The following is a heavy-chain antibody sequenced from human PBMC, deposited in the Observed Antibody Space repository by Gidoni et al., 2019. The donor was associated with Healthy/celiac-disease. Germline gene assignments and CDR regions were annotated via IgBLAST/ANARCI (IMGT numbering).Heavy chain of an antibody. V-gene: IGHV4-39*01. CDR3: ARSHSSSAYYYYYYYMDV. Sequence: QLQLQESGPGLVKPSETLSLPCTVSGGSLSSSSYYWGGLRQPPGKGLEWIGSIYYSGSTYYNPSLKSRVTISVDTSKNQFSLKLSSVTAADTAVYYCARSHSSSAYYYYYYYMDVWGKGTTVTVSS. D-gene: IGHD6-6*01. CDR2: IYYSGST. J-gene: IGHJ6*03. CDR1: GGSLSSSSYY.